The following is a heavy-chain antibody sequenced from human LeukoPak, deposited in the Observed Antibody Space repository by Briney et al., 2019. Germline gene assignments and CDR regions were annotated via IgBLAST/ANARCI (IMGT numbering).Heavy chain of an antibody. Sequence: SETLSLTCSVSGGSISSSYWSWIRQPAGKGLEWIGRLYNSGNTNYNRSLKSRVTISEDKSKNQFSLRLSSVTAADTAVYYCASDQADYRFDPWGQGPLVSVSS. CDR2: LYNSGNT. D-gene: IGHD4/OR15-4a*01. V-gene: IGHV4-4*07. J-gene: IGHJ5*02. CDR3: ASDQADYRFDP. CDR1: GGSISSSY.